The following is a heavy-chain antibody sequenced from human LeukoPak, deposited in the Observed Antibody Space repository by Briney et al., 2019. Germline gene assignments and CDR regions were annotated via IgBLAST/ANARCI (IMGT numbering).Heavy chain of an antibody. CDR1: GGSISSSDYF. V-gene: IGHV4-39*01. CDR3: ATISKLLPNPYYMAV. CDR2: IYYSGTT. J-gene: IGHJ6*03. Sequence: SETLSLTCTVSGGSISSSDYFWGWVRQPPGKGLEWIGTIYYSGTTYYNPSLQSRVTMSVDTSKNQFSLKLSSVTAADTAVYYCATISKLLPNPYYMAVWGKGTTVTVSS. D-gene: IGHD2-21*02.